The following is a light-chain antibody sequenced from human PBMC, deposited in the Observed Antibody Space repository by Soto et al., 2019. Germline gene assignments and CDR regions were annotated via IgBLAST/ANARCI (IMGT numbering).Light chain of an antibody. Sequence: LVLTQSAATLSLSPWERATLSCRASQFLSSYLAWYQQIPGQPPRLLIYDTSNRVTGIPARFSGSRSGTDFTLTISSLEPEDFAVYFCHQRNKFGQGTRLEIK. CDR3: HQRNK. J-gene: IGKJ5*01. V-gene: IGKV3-11*01. CDR1: QFLSSY. CDR2: DTS.